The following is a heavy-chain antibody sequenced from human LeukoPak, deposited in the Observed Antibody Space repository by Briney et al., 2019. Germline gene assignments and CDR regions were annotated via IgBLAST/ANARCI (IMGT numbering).Heavy chain of an antibody. CDR1: GFTFSSYS. J-gene: IGHJ6*02. CDR3: ARDRKEQWLVNSLRPNYYYGMDV. V-gene: IGHV3-21*01. CDR2: ISSSSSYI. Sequence: GGSLRLSCAASGFTFSSYSMNWVRQAPGKGLEWVSSISSSSSYIYYADSVKGRFTISRDNAKNSLYLQMNSLRAEDTAVYYCARDRKEQWLVNSLRPNYYYGMDVWGQGTRPPSP. D-gene: IGHD6-19*01.